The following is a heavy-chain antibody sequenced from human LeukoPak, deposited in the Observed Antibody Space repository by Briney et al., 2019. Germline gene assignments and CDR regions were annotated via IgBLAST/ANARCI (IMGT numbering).Heavy chain of an antibody. Sequence: SETLSLTCAVYGGSFSGYYWSWIRQPPGKGLEWIGEINHSGSTNYNPSLKSRVTISVDTSKNQFSLKLSSVTAADTAVYYCVARMLYTRTKSWFDPWGQGTLVTVSS. CDR2: INHSGST. D-gene: IGHD2-8*01. V-gene: IGHV4-34*01. CDR1: GGSFSGYY. CDR3: VARMLYTRTKSWFDP. J-gene: IGHJ5*02.